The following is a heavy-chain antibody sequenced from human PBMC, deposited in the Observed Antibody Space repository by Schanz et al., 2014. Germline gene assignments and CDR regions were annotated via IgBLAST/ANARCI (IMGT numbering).Heavy chain of an antibody. CDR3: ARGVRIDY. D-gene: IGHD3-3*01. Sequence: EVQLLESGGGLVQPGGSLRISCAASGFTFSGYAMSWVRQAPGQGLEWVSAISGSGGSTYYADSVKGRFTISRDNSKNTLYLQMNSLTAEDTAVYYCARGVRIDYWGQGTLVIVSS. CDR2: ISGSGGST. CDR1: GFTFSGYA. V-gene: IGHV3-23*01. J-gene: IGHJ4*02.